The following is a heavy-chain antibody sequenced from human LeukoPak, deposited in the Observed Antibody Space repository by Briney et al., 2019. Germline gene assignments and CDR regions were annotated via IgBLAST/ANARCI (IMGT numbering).Heavy chain of an antibody. Sequence: GGSLRHSCAASGFTFSSSAMSWVRQAPGEGLEWVSAISNNGGYTYYADSVQGRFTISRDNYKSTLCLQMNSLRAEDTAVYYCAKQLGYCSDGSCYFPYWGQGTLVTVSS. D-gene: IGHD2-15*01. CDR2: ISNNGGYT. V-gene: IGHV3-23*01. CDR3: AKQLGYCSDGSCYFPY. J-gene: IGHJ4*02. CDR1: GFTFSSSA.